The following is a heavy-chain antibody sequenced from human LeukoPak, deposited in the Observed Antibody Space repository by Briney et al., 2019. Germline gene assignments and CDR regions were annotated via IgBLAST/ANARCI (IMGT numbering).Heavy chain of an antibody. CDR1: GFTFSNTW. CDR3: ANPWNYGDFLN. D-gene: IGHD1-7*01. J-gene: IGHJ1*01. CDR2: IKSKTDGGTT. V-gene: IGHV3-15*01. Sequence: PGGSLRLSCAASGFTFSNTWMSWVRQAPGKGLEWVGRIKSKTDGGTTDYAAPVKGRFTISRDDSKNTLYLQMNSLKTEDTAVYYCANPWNYGDFLNWGQGTLVTVSS.